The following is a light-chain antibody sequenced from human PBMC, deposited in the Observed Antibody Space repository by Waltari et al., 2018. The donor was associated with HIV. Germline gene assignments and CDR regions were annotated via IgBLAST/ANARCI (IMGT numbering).Light chain of an antibody. J-gene: IGKJ3*01. CDR1: QGISSN. CDR3: QHLNSFPPFT. Sequence: DFQLTQSPSFLSASVGDRVVITCRASQGISSNLAWYQQKPGLAPKLLIYAASSLPSGVPSRFSGSASGTQFTLTIRNLQPEDFATYYCQHLNSFPPFTFGPGTTVDVK. CDR2: AAS. V-gene: IGKV1-9*01.